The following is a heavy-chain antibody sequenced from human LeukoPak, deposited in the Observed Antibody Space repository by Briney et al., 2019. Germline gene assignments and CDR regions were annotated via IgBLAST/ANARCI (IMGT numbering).Heavy chain of an antibody. J-gene: IGHJ5*02. CDR2: ISSSSSYI. CDR1: GFTFSSYS. D-gene: IGHD3-22*01. CDR3: ARDLYYYDSSGFPSGFDP. V-gene: IGHV3-21*01. Sequence: GGSLRLPCAASGFTFSSYSMNWVRQAPGKGLEWVSSISSSSSYIYYADSVKGRFTISRDNAKNSLYLQMNSLRAEDTAVYYCARDLYYYDSSGFPSGFDPWGQGTLVTVSS.